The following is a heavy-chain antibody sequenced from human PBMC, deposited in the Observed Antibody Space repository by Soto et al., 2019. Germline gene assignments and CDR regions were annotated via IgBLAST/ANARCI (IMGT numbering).Heavy chain of an antibody. CDR1: GGSFSGYY. Sequence: SETLSLTCAVYGGSFSGYYWSWIRQPPGKGLEWIGEINHSGSTNYNPALKSRVTISVDTSKNQFSLKLSSVTAADTAVYYCARGITIFGVVTLQFGSYYYMDVWGKGTTVTVSS. D-gene: IGHD3-3*01. J-gene: IGHJ6*03. CDR2: INHSGST. CDR3: ARGITIFGVVTLQFGSYYYMDV. V-gene: IGHV4-34*01.